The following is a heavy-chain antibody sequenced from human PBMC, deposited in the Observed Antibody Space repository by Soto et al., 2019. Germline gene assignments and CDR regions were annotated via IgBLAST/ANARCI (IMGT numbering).Heavy chain of an antibody. CDR3: ARGHRITIFGVVIILYFDY. V-gene: IGHV1-2*02. Sequence: QVQLVQSGAEVKKPGASVKVSCKASGYTFTGYYMHWVRQAPGQGLEWMGWINPNSGGTNYAQKFQGRFTMTRDTSISTAYMELSRLRSDDTAVYYCARGHRITIFGVVIILYFDYCGQGTLVTVSS. CDR2: INPNSGGT. J-gene: IGHJ4*02. CDR1: GYTFTGYY. D-gene: IGHD3-3*01.